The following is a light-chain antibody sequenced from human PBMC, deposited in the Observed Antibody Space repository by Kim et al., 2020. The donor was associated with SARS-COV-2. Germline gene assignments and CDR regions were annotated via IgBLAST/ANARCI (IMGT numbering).Light chain of an antibody. J-gene: IGKJ2*01. CDR2: GAS. V-gene: IGKV3-15*01. CDR1: QSVSSN. Sequence: SPGERAPHSCRASQSVSSNFAWYQQKPGQSPRLLIYGASTRATGIPARFSGSGSGTEFTLTISSLQYEDFAVYYCQQYNNWPPMYTFGQGTKLEI. CDR3: QQYNNWPPMYT.